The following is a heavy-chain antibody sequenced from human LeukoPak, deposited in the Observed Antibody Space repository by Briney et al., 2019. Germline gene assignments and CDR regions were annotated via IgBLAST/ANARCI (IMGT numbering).Heavy chain of an antibody. V-gene: IGHV1-18*01. CDR1: GYTFTSYG. CDR2: ISAYNGNT. CDR3: ARAGSGYYYDSSGYQHDY. Sequence: GASVKVSCKASGYTFTSYGISWVRQAPGQELEWMGWISAYNGNTNYAQKLQGRVTMTTDTSTSTAYMELRSLRSDDTAVYYCARAGSGYYYDSSGYQHDYWGRGTLVTVSS. D-gene: IGHD3-22*01. J-gene: IGHJ4*02.